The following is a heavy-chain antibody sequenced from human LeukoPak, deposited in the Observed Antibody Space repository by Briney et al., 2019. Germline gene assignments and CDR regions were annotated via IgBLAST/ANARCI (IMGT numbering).Heavy chain of an antibody. CDR2: IGHNGST. CDR1: GGSFSDFN. Sequence: SETLSLTCAVYGGSFSDFNWTWIRQPPGKGLEWIGEIGHNGSTNYNPSLKGRVTILVDTSKNQFSLKLSSVTAADTAVYYCARHYGYSTTNNWFDPWGQGTQVTVSS. D-gene: IGHD5-24*01. J-gene: IGHJ5*02. V-gene: IGHV4-34*01. CDR3: ARHYGYSTTNNWFDP.